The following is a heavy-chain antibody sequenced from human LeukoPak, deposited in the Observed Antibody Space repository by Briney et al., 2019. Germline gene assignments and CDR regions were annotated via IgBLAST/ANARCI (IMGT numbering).Heavy chain of an antibody. J-gene: IGHJ2*01. CDR1: GFTFSNAW. CDR2: ISGSGGST. Sequence: GGSLRLSCAASGFTFSNAWMSWVRQAPGKGLEWVSAISGSGGSTYYADSVKGRSTISRDNSKNTLYLQMNSLRAEDTAVYYCTKGWYFDLWGRGTLVTVSS. CDR3: TKGWYFDL. V-gene: IGHV3-23*01.